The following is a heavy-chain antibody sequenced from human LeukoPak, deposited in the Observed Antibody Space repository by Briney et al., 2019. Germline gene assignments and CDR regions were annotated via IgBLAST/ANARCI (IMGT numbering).Heavy chain of an antibody. D-gene: IGHD3-22*01. CDR1: GGSISSSSYY. Sequence: SETLSLTCTVSGGSISSSSYYWGWIRQPPGKGLEWIGSIYYSGSTYYNPSLKSRATISVDTSKNQFSLKLSSVTAADTAVYYCARGSYDSSGYYFPPGAFDIWGQGTMVTVSS. CDR2: IYYSGST. CDR3: ARGSYDSSGYYFPPGAFDI. V-gene: IGHV4-39*01. J-gene: IGHJ3*02.